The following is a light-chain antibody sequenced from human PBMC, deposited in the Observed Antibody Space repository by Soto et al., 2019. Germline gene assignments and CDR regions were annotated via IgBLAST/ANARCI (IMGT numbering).Light chain of an antibody. CDR2: AAS. CDR3: QQSYSTPYT. V-gene: IGKV1-39*01. J-gene: IGKJ2*01. CDR1: QTISTY. Sequence: DIQMTQSPSSLSASVGDRVTITCRAGQTISTYLNWYQQRPGKAPKLLIYAASNLQGGVPSRFSASGSGTDFTLTISSLQPEDFATYYCQQSYSTPYTFGQGTKVDIK.